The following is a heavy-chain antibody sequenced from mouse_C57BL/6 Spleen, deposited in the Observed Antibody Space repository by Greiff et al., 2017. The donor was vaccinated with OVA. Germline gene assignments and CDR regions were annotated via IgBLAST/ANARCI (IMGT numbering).Heavy chain of an antibody. CDR3: ARNKESYAMDY. CDR1: GFSLTSYG. J-gene: IGHJ4*01. V-gene: IGHV2-2*01. D-gene: IGHD6-2*01. CDR2: LWSGGST. Sequence: VQLVESGPGLVQPSQSLSITCTVSGFSLTSYGVHWVRQSPGKGLEWLGVLWSGGSTDYNAAFISRLSISKDNSKSQVFFKMNSLQADDTAIYYCARNKESYAMDYWGQGTSVTVSS.